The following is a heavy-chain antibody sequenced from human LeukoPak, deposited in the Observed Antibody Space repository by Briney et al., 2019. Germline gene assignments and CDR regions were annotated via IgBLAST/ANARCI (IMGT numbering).Heavy chain of an antibody. D-gene: IGHD5-18*01. CDR2: ISAYNGNT. J-gene: IGHJ4*02. V-gene: IGHV1-18*01. CDR3: ARDGNGYSYVGRIDGIEY. Sequence: ASVKVSCKASGYTFTSYGISWVRQAPGQGLEWMGWISAYNGNTNYAQKLQGRVTMTTDTSTSTAYMELRSLRSDDTAVYYCARDGNGYSYVGRIDGIEYWGQGTLVTVSS. CDR1: GYTFTSYG.